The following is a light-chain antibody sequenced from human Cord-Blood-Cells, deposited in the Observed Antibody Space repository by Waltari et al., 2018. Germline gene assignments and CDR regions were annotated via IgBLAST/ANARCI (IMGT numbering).Light chain of an antibody. CDR1: QSVSSSY. V-gene: IGKV3-20*01. CDR3: QQYGSSPLT. J-gene: IGKJ4*01. Sequence: EIVLTQSPGTLSLSPGERATLSCRASQSVSSSYLAWYQQKPGQAPRLLICGAARRATGIPDRFSGSGSGTDFTLTISRLEPEDFAVYYCQQYGSSPLTFGGGTK. CDR2: GAA.